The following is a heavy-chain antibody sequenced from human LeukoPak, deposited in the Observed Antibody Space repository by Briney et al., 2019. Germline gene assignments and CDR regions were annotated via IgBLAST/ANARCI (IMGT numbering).Heavy chain of an antibody. CDR1: GFTFSSHG. CDR3: AKLITIFGVSINDYFDY. V-gene: IGHV3-23*01. CDR2: ISGSGSST. D-gene: IGHD3-3*01. Sequence: GGSLRLSCAASGFTFSSHGMSWVRQAPGKWLEWVSTISGSGSSTYYADSGKGRFTISRDNSKNTLYLLMNSLRAEDTAVYYCAKLITIFGVSINDYFDYWGQGTLVTVSS. J-gene: IGHJ4*02.